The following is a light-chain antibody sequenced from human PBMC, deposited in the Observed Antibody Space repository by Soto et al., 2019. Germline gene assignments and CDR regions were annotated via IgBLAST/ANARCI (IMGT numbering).Light chain of an antibody. CDR1: QSILWRSNNRDC. CDR2: WAS. V-gene: IGKV4-1*01. J-gene: IGKJ2*01. Sequence: DIVMTQSPDSLAVSLGERATINCKSSQSILWRSNNRDCLAWHQQKPGQPPKLLIYWASTRKSGVPDRFTGSGSGTDFTLTIGSVQAEDVAVYFCQQCSATPVTFGLGTKLEIK. CDR3: QQCSATPVT.